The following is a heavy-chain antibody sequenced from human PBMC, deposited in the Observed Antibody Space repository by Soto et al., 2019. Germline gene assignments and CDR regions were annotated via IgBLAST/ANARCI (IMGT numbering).Heavy chain of an antibody. Sequence: QVQLGQSGAEERKPGASVKLSFRASGYTFISYAIHWVRQAPGQRREWMGWVNPATGHTEYSQKCQGRVTITRDTSAKTGYMELSSLRSEDTAVYSCAREGWFLDDWGQGTLVTVSS. CDR2: VNPATGHT. J-gene: IGHJ4*02. CDR3: AREGWFLDD. V-gene: IGHV1-3*05. D-gene: IGHD3-10*01. CDR1: GYTFISYA.